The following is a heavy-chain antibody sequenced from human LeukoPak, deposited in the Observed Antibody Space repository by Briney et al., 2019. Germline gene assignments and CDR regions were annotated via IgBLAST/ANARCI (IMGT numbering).Heavy chain of an antibody. V-gene: IGHV4-39*07. CDR1: GGSISSSSYY. J-gene: IGHJ4*02. CDR2: IYYSGST. Sequence: SETLSLTCTVSGGSISSSSYYWGWIRQPPGKGLEWIGSIYYSGSTYYNPSLKSRVTISVDTSKNQFSLKLSSVTAADTAVYYCARGSRTVTTNFYFDYWGQGTLVTVSS. CDR3: ARGSRTVTTNFYFDY. D-gene: IGHD4-17*01.